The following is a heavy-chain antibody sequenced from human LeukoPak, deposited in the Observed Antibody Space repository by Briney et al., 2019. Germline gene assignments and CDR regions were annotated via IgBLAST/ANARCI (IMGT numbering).Heavy chain of an antibody. CDR2: IYYSGST. D-gene: IGHD3-22*01. V-gene: IGHV4-59*01. CDR3: ARAPDSSGYYYFDY. Sequence: SETLSLTCTVSGGSISSYYWSWIRQPPGKGLEWIGYIYYSGSTNYNPSLKNRVTISVDTSKNQFSLKLSSVTAADTAVYYCARAPDSSGYYYFDYWGQGTLVTVSS. CDR1: GGSISSYY. J-gene: IGHJ4*02.